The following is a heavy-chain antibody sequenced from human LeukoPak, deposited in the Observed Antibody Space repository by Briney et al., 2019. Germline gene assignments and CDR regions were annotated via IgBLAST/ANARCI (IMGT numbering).Heavy chain of an antibody. J-gene: IGHJ1*01. Sequence: SETLSLTCTVSGGSISSTSYYWGWIRQPPGKGLEWIGSGSTYYNPSLKSRVTISVDTSKNQSSLKLSSVTAADTAVYFCASPRGDDSGGYYTWYFHHWGQGILVTVSS. CDR2: SGST. CDR1: GGSISSTSYY. CDR3: ASPRGDDSGGYYTWYFHH. V-gene: IGHV4-39*07. D-gene: IGHD3-22*01.